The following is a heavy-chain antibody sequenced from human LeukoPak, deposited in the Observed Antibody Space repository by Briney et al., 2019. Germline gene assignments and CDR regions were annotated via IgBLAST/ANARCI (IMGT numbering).Heavy chain of an antibody. CDR2: ISSSSSYI. CDR3: ARAGDTAMDGDNWFDP. J-gene: IGHJ5*02. Sequence: GGSLRLSCAASGFTFSSYSMNWVRQAPGKGLEWVSSISSSSSYIYYADSVKGRFTISRDNAKNSLYLQMNSLRAEDTAVYYCARAGDTAMDGDNWFDPWGQGTLVTVSS. CDR1: GFTFSSYS. V-gene: IGHV3-21*01. D-gene: IGHD5-18*01.